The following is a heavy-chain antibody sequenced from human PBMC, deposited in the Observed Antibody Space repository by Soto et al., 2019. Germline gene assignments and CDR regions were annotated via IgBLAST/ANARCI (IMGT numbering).Heavy chain of an antibody. CDR2: IYYSGST. J-gene: IGHJ5*02. V-gene: IGHV4-31*03. Sequence: TLSLTCTVSGGSISSGGYYWSWIRQHPGKGLERIGYIYYSGSTYYNPSLKSRVTISVDTSKNQFSLKLSSVTAADTAVYYCARINSSSLDGWFDPWGQGTLVTVSS. CDR3: ARINSSSLDGWFDP. D-gene: IGHD6-13*01. CDR1: GGSISSGGYY.